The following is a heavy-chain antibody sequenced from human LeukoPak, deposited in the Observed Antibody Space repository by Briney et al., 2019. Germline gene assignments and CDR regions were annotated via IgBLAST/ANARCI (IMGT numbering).Heavy chain of an antibody. V-gene: IGHV3-30*04. Sequence: GGSLRLSCAASGFTFSSYAMHWVRQAPGKGLEWVAVISYDGSNKYYADSVKGRFTISRGNSKNTLYLQMNSLRAEDTAVYYCARSARGTYYYGSGIWGAFDIWGQGTMVTVSS. CDR2: ISYDGSNK. CDR3: ARSARGTYYYGSGIWGAFDI. D-gene: IGHD3-10*01. J-gene: IGHJ3*02. CDR1: GFTFSSYA.